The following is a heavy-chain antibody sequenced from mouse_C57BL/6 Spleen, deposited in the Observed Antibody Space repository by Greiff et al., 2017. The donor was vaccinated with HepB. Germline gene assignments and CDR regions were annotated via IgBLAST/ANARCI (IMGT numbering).Heavy chain of an antibody. CDR2: IDPENGDT. V-gene: IGHV14-4*01. Sequence: EVQLQQSGAELVRPGASVKLSCTASGFNIKDDYMHWVKQRPEQGLEWVGWIDPENGDTEYASKFQGKATITADTSSNTAYLQLSSLTSEDTAVYYCTTPITTVVDAMDYWGQGTSVTVSS. J-gene: IGHJ4*01. CDR3: TTPITTVVDAMDY. D-gene: IGHD1-1*01. CDR1: GFNIKDDY.